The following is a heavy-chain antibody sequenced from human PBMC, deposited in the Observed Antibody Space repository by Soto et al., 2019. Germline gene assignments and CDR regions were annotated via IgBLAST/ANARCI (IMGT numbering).Heavy chain of an antibody. V-gene: IGHV3-15*07. D-gene: IGHD6-19*01. CDR3: TTDTRWAVAGSPTQDY. J-gene: IGHJ4*02. CDR1: RFTFSNAW. CDR2: IKTKAEGGTT. Sequence: EVQLVESGGGLVQPGGSLRLSCAASRFTFSNAWMNWVRQAPGRGLEWVGRIKTKAEGGTTDFTAPVKGRFTISRDDSKNTLYLQMNSLRTEDTAVYYCTTDTRWAVAGSPTQDYWGQGTLVTVSS.